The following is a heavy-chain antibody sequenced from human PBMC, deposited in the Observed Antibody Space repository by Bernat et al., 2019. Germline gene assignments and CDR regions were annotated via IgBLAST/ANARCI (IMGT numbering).Heavy chain of an antibody. CDR2: ISGSGATT. V-gene: IGHV3-23*01. CDR1: GFTLSSYA. J-gene: IGHJ4*02. Sequence: EVQLLESGGGSVQPGGSLRLSCAASGFTLSSYAMSWVRQAPGKGLEWVSAISGSGATTYYADSVKGRFAISRDNSKNTLDLQMNSLRAEDTAVYYCAKDPSSSWYFFDYWGQGTLVTVSS. CDR3: AKDPSSSWYFFDY. D-gene: IGHD6-13*01.